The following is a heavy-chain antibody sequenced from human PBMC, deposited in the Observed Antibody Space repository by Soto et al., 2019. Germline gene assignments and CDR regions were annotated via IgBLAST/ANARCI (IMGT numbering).Heavy chain of an antibody. J-gene: IGHJ4*02. CDR3: ARIDYGDSY. CDR2: IYSGGTT. D-gene: IGHD4-17*01. CDR1: GFTVSSNA. V-gene: IGHV3-53*04. Sequence: EVQLVESGGGLVQPGGSLRLSCAASGFTVSSNAMSWVRQAPGKGLEWVSAIYSGGTTKYADSVKGRFAISSHNSNTTLDLHMNSLRGEDTAVYYCARIDYGDSYWGQGTLVTVSS.